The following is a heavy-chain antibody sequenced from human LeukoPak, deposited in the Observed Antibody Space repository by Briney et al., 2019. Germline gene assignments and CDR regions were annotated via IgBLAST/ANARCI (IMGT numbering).Heavy chain of an antibody. Sequence: GGSLRLSCAASGFTFSSYGMHWVRQAPGKGLEWVAVIWYDGSNKYYADSVKGRFTISRDNSKNTLYLQMNSLRAEDTAVYYCARDLETYYYDSSGYSLGYWGRGTLVTVSS. V-gene: IGHV3-33*01. J-gene: IGHJ4*02. CDR3: ARDLETYYYDSSGYSLGY. CDR1: GFTFSSYG. CDR2: IWYDGSNK. D-gene: IGHD3-22*01.